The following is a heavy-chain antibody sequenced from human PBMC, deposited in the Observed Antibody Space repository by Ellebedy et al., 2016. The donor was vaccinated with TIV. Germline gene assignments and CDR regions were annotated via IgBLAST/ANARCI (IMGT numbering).Heavy chain of an antibody. Sequence: GGSLRLSCEASGVSVSSHGMHWVRQAPGKGLQWVAVISHDGSDKIYADSVRGRFTISRDNSRNTVYLQMSSLRAEDTAVYYCAGGISVAGTSLGYWGQGTLVTVSS. D-gene: IGHD6-19*01. CDR1: GVSVSSHG. J-gene: IGHJ4*02. CDR3: AGGISVAGTSLGY. V-gene: IGHV3-33*05. CDR2: ISHDGSDK.